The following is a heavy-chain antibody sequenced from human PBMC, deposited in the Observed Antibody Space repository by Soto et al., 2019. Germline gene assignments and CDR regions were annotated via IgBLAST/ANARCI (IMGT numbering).Heavy chain of an antibody. V-gene: IGHV4-34*01. CDR3: ARGDRYFRQ. CDR1: GDSFSGYF. Sequence: SATLSLTCDVAGDSFSGYFCNWLRQPPGQGVEWLGEISQVGRARYNPSLETRITTSVDTSQTQFSLNLTSVTDADTAVYDSARGDRYFRQWGEAVLVTVT. CDR2: ISQVGRA. J-gene: IGHJ1*01.